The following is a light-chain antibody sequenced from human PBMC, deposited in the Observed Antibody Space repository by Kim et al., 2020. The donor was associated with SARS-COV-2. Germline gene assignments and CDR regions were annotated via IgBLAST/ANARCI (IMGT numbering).Light chain of an antibody. V-gene: IGLV3-1*01. CDR1: KLGDKY. J-gene: IGLJ2*01. CDR2: QDS. CDR3: QAWDSSTYVV. Sequence: SYELTQPPSVSVSPGQTASITCSGDKLGDKYACWYQQKPGQSSVLVIYQDSKRPSGIPERFSGSNSGNTATLTISGTQAMDEADYYCQAWDSSTYVVFGGGTQLTVL.